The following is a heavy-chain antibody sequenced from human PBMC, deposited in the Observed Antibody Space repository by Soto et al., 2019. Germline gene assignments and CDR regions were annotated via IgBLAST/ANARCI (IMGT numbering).Heavy chain of an antibody. J-gene: IGHJ4*02. CDR2: IRRNAYGGTT. Sequence: PVGSLRLSCTTSVFTFGDYALSWVRRAPGKGLEWVGFIRRNAYGGTTDYAASVKGRFTISRDDSKSIAYLQMNSLRTEDTALYYCTRASTLDFEFWGQGTLHIGSS. CDR3: TRASTLDFEF. D-gene: IGHD3-16*01. CDR1: VFTFGDYA. V-gene: IGHV3-49*04.